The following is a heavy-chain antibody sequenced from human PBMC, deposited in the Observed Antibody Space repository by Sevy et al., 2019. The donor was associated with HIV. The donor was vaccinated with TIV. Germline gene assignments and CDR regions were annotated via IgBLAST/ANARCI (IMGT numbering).Heavy chain of an antibody. Sequence: GGSLRLSCAASGFTFSSYSMNWARQAPGKGLEWVSYISSSSSTIYYADSVKGRFTISRDNAKNSLYLQMNSLRDEDTAVYYCARDRVAVAGNWFDPWGQGTLVTVSS. CDR2: ISSSSSTI. CDR3: ARDRVAVAGNWFDP. V-gene: IGHV3-48*02. CDR1: GFTFSSYS. J-gene: IGHJ5*02. D-gene: IGHD6-19*01.